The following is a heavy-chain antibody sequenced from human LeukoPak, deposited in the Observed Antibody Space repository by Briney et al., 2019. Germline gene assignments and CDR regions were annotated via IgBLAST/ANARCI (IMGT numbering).Heavy chain of an antibody. J-gene: IGHJ2*01. V-gene: IGHV3-9*01. Sequence: GGSLRLSCAASGFTFDDYAMHWVRQAPGKGLEWVSGISWNSGSIGYADSVKGRFTISRDNAKNSLYLQMNSLRAEDTALYYCAKDTSSSSWYSSNWYFDLWGRGTLVTVSS. CDR1: GFTFDDYA. CDR2: ISWNSGSI. D-gene: IGHD6-13*01. CDR3: AKDTSSSSWYSSNWYFDL.